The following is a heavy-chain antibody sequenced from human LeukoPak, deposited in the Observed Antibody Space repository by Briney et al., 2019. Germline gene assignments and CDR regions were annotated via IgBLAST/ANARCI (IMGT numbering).Heavy chain of an antibody. D-gene: IGHD2-21*02. CDR1: GFTFNNYG. CDR3: ARDVKGGDFYYFDY. J-gene: IGHJ4*02. CDR2: IWYDGSNK. V-gene: IGHV3-33*01. Sequence: GGSLRLSCEASGFTFNNYGMHGVRQAPGKGLEWVAVIWYDGSNKYYGDSVKGRFTISRDNSKNTLYLQMNSLRAEDTAVYYCARDVKGGDFYYFDYWGQGTLVTVSS.